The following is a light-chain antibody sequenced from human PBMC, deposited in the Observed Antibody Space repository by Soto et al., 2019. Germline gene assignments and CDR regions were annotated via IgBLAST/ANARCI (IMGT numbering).Light chain of an antibody. CDR3: QQYSGYLYT. J-gene: IGKJ2*01. Sequence: IQMTQSPSTLSASVGDRVTITCRASQRIGRWLAWYQQKPGKAPKSLIYDASKLESGVAARFSGSGSGTDFIISISSLQADDFATYYCQQYSGYLYTFGQGTKLEIK. V-gene: IGKV1-5*01. CDR1: QRIGRW. CDR2: DAS.